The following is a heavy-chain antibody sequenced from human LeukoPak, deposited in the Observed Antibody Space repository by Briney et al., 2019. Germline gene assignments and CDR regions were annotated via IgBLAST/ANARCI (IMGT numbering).Heavy chain of an antibody. CDR1: GFTVSSSY. V-gene: IGHV3-53*04. D-gene: IGHD3-22*01. J-gene: IGHJ3*02. CDR3: AREANYYDSSGYYPDAFDI. CDR2: IYSGGST. Sequence: GGSLRLSCAASGFTVSSSYMSWVRQAPGKGLEWVSLIYSGGSTYYADSVKGRLTISRHNSKNTLYLHMNSLRAEDTAVYYCAREANYYDSSGYYPDAFDIWGQGTMVTVSS.